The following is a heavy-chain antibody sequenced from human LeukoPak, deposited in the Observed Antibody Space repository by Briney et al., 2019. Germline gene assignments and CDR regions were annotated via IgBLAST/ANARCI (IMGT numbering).Heavy chain of an antibody. CDR1: VYIFTELS. CDR3: ATDRVVLRYFRCLFY. D-gene: IGHD3-9*01. V-gene: IGHV1-24*01. Sequence: ASVKVSCKVSVYIFTELSIHWVRQTPGKGLEWMGGFNPENGETIYAQKFQGRVTMTEDTSTDTAYMELSSLRSEDTAVYYCATDRVVLRYFRCLFYRGQGTLVTVSS. CDR2: FNPENGET. J-gene: IGHJ4*02.